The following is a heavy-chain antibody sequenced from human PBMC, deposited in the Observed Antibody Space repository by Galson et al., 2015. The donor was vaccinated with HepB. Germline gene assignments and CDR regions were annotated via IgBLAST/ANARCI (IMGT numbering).Heavy chain of an antibody. J-gene: IGHJ5*02. V-gene: IGHV4-39*01. CDR2: IYYSGST. CDR1: GGSISSSSYY. D-gene: IGHD6-13*01. CDR3: ARHFRASELSANSSWYRGNNWFDP. Sequence: ETLSLTCTVSGGSISSSSYYWGWIRQPPGKGLEWIGSIYYSGSTYYNPSLKSRVTISVDTSKNQFSLKLSSVTAADTAVYYCARHFRASELSANSSWYRGNNWFDPWGQGTLVTVSS.